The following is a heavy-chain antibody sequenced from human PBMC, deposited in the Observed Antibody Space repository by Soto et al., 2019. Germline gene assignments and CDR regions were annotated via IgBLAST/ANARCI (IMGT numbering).Heavy chain of an antibody. CDR2: VNHSGEA. CDR1: GGSFRNYY. Sequence: PSETLSLTCGVYGGSFRNYYWIWVRQPPGKGLEWIGEVNHSGEATYNPSLQSRVSISLDTSNNHFSLKLSSVTAADTAIYYCARDRKVRGWLDPWGQGTLVTVSS. D-gene: IGHD3-10*01. J-gene: IGHJ5*02. V-gene: IGHV4-34*01. CDR3: ARDRKVRGWLDP.